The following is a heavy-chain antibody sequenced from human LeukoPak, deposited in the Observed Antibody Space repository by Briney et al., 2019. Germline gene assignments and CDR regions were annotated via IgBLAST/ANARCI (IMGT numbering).Heavy chain of an antibody. D-gene: IGHD6-6*01. Sequence: PSETLSLTCTVSGGSISGYYWSWIRQPPEKGLEWIGYIYYSGSTNYNPSLKSRVTILIDTSKNQFSLKLSSVTAADTAVYYCARVPDSSSSVAYYYYYMDVWGKGTTVTVSS. J-gene: IGHJ6*03. CDR3: ARVPDSSSSVAYYYYYMDV. CDR1: GGSISGYY. CDR2: IYYSGST. V-gene: IGHV4-59*01.